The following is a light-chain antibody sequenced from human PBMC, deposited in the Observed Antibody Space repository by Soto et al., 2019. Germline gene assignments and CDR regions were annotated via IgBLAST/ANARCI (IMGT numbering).Light chain of an antibody. J-gene: IGKJ4*01. CDR3: QQYNNWPLT. V-gene: IGKV3-15*01. CDR1: QSVRDN. CDR2: GTS. Sequence: ETVMTQSPVTLSVSPGERATLSCSASQSVRDNLAWYQQKPGQPPRLLIYGTSTRATGIPARFSGSGSGTEFTLTISSLQSEDFAVYYCQQYNNWPLTFGGGTKVDIK.